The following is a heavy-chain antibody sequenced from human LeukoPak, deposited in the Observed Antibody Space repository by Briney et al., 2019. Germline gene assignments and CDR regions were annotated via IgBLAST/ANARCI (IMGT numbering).Heavy chain of an antibody. CDR2: IRSKPYGCTT. J-gene: IGHJ4*02. CDR3: TTGSATGTGSGY. CDR1: GFNFGDYV. Sequence: GGSLRLSFTASGFNFGDYVMSWVRQAPGKGLEWVGFIRSKPYGCTTEYAASVKGRFIISRDDSKTIAYLQMNSLKSEDTAVYYCTTGSATGTGSGYWGQGTLVTVSS. D-gene: IGHD6-13*01. V-gene: IGHV3-49*04.